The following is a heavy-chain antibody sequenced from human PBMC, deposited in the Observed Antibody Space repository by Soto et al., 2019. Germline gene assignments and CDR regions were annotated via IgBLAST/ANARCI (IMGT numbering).Heavy chain of an antibody. V-gene: IGHV3-9*01. D-gene: IGHD6-19*01. CDR1: GFTFDDYA. Sequence: DVQLVESGGGLVQPGRSLRLSCAASGFTFDDYAMHWVRQAPGKGLEWVSGISWNSGSIGYADSVKGRFTISRDNAKNSLYLQMNSLRAEDTALYYCAKDGRRARRIAVASFDYWGQGTLVTVSS. J-gene: IGHJ4*02. CDR2: ISWNSGSI. CDR3: AKDGRRARRIAVASFDY.